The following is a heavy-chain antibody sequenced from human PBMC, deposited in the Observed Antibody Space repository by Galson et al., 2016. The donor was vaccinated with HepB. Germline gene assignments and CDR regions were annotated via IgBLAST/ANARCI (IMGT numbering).Heavy chain of an antibody. CDR1: GFTFSSFA. Sequence: SLRLSCAASGFTFSSFAVHWLRQAPGKGLEYVSAISYNGGSTYHAGSVKGRFTISRDNSKNTLYLHMSSLRTEDTAVYYCVKGSGDSSDWYNNWLDSWGQGTLVTVSS. J-gene: IGHJ5*01. D-gene: IGHD6-19*01. CDR2: ISYNGGST. V-gene: IGHV3-64D*06. CDR3: VKGSGDSSDWYNNWLDS.